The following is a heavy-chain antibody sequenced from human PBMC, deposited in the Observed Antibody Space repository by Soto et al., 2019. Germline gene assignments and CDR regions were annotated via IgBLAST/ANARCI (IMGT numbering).Heavy chain of an antibody. Sequence: SETLSLTCAVYGGSFSGYYWSWIRQPPGKGLEWIGEINHSGSTNYNPSLKSRVTISVDTSKNQFSLKLSSVTAADTAMYYCARGSRGPWGQGTLVTVS. CDR2: INHSGST. J-gene: IGHJ5*02. CDR3: ARGSRGP. D-gene: IGHD3-10*01. V-gene: IGHV4-34*01. CDR1: GGSFSGYY.